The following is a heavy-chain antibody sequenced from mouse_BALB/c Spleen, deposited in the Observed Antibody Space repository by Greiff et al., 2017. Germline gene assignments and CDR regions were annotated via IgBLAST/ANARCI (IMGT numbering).Heavy chain of an antibody. CDR3: ARARYGNYNWYFDV. Sequence: DVKLVESGGGLVQPGGSRKLSCAASGFTFSSFGMHWVRQAPEKGLEWVAYISSGSSTIYYADTVKGRFTISRDNPKNTLFLQMTSLRSEDTAMYYCARARYGNYNWYFDVWGAGTTVTVSS. D-gene: IGHD2-10*02. CDR2: ISSGSSTI. J-gene: IGHJ1*01. V-gene: IGHV5-17*02. CDR1: GFTFSSFG.